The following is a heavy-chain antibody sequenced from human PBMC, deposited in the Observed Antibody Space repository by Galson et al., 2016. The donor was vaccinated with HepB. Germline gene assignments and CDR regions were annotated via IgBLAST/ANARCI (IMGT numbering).Heavy chain of an antibody. CDR1: GFTFSTYW. CDR3: ALYYYDSSGYTEYFDS. Sequence: SLRLSCAASGFTFSTYWMHWVRQAPGKGLVWVSHINNDGSGTNSADSVKGRFTVSRDNAKKTLYLQMNSLRAEDTAVYYCALYYYDSSGYTEYFDSWGQGTLVTVSS. J-gene: IGHJ4*02. D-gene: IGHD3-22*01. V-gene: IGHV3-74*01. CDR2: INNDGSGT.